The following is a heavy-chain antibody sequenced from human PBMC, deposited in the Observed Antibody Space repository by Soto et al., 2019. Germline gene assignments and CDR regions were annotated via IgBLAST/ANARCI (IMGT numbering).Heavy chain of an antibody. J-gene: IGHJ3*02. D-gene: IGHD3-3*01. Sequence: PGGSLRLSCSASGFTSSSYAMHWVRQAPGKGLEYVSAISSNGGSTYSSDSVDGRLTISRDNSKNTLYLQMSSLRAEDTAVYYCVKGDNYYDFWSGYRGPDAFDIWGQGTMVTVSS. V-gene: IGHV3-64D*06. CDR3: VKGDNYYDFWSGYRGPDAFDI. CDR1: GFTSSSYA. CDR2: ISSNGGST.